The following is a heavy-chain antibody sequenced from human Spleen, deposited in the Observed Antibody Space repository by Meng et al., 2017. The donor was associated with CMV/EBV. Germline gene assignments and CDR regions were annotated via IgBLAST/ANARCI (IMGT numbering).Heavy chain of an antibody. Sequence: SITSTIYYWGWIRQPPGKGLEWIGIVYYSGSTYYNPSLKRRVTISVDTSKNQFSLKLSSVTAADTGVYYCARRGRNYDSGTCTGFDPWGQGILVTVS. CDR2: VYYSGST. V-gene: IGHV4-39*07. J-gene: IGHJ5*02. CDR1: SITSTIYY. CDR3: ARRGRNYDSGTCTGFDP. D-gene: IGHD3-22*01.